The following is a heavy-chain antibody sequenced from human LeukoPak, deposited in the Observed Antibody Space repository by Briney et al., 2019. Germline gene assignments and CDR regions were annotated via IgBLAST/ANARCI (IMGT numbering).Heavy chain of an antibody. CDR3: ARLSGGGIAVDDYNVDY. CDR1: GGSISSSSYY. D-gene: IGHD6-19*01. CDR2: IYYSGST. Sequence: SETLSLTCTVSGGSISSSSYYWGWTRQPPGKGLEWIGSIYYSGSTYYNPSLKSRVTISVDTSKNQFSLKLSSVTAAGTAVYYCARLSGGGIAVDDYNVDYWGQGTLVTVSS. V-gene: IGHV4-39*01. J-gene: IGHJ4*02.